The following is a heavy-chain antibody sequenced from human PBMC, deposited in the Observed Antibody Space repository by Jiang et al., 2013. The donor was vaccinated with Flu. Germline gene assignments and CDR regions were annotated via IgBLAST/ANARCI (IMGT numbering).Heavy chain of an antibody. CDR3: ATQGYSHGWFFDF. CDR2: TYYRSKWYN. Sequence: QTLSLTCAISGDSVSSNSAAWNWIRQSPSRGLEWLGRTYYRSKWYNDYAVSVKSRITINPDTSKNQFSLKLRSVTAADTAVYYCATQGYSHGWFFDFWAREPWSPSP. V-gene: IGHV6-1*01. J-gene: IGHJ4*02. CDR1: GDSVSSNSAA. D-gene: IGHD5-12*01.